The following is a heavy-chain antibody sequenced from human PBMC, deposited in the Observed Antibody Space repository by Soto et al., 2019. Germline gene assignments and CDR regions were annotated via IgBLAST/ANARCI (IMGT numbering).Heavy chain of an antibody. Sequence: ASVKVSCKASGYTFNTYGINWVRQAPGQGLELMGWISAYDGKTTYAEKFQGRVTLTTDTSTSTAYMDLRSLRSDDTAVYYCARDGERDTGLNFYYYLHGMDAWGQGTRVTVS. CDR3: ARDGERDTGLNFYYYLHGMDA. CDR1: GYTFNTYG. D-gene: IGHD1-1*01. J-gene: IGHJ6*02. CDR2: ISAYDGKT. V-gene: IGHV1-18*01.